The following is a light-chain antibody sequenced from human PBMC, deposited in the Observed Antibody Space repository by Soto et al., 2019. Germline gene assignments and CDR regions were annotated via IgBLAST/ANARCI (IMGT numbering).Light chain of an antibody. CDR1: QSISSW. Sequence: DIQMTQSPSTLAAAVGDIVTIPLLASQSISSWLAWYQQKPGKAPKLLIYKASTLKSGVPSRFSGSGSGTEFTLTISSLQPDDFATYYCQHYNSYSEAFGQGTKVDNK. J-gene: IGKJ1*01. V-gene: IGKV1-5*03. CDR3: QHYNSYSEA. CDR2: KAS.